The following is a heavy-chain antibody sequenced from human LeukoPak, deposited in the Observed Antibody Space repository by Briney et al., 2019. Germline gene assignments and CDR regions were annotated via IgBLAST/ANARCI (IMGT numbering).Heavy chain of an antibody. CDR1: GFTFSTYW. J-gene: IGHJ4*02. Sequence: GGSLRLSCAPSGFTFSTYWMSWVRQAPGKGLEWVANIKQDGSEKYYLDSVKGRFTISRDNAKNSLYLQMNSLRAEDTAVYYCASGYDFWSGYPYFDYWGQGTLVTVSS. CDR2: IKQDGSEK. V-gene: IGHV3-7*01. CDR3: ASGYDFWSGYPYFDY. D-gene: IGHD3-3*01.